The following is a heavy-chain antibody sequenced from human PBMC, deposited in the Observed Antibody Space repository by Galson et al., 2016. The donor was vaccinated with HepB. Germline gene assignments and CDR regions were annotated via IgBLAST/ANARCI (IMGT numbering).Heavy chain of an antibody. Sequence: SLRLSCAAPGLSVKIMNWVRQTPGKGLEWVSVVYSDGITYYADSVKGRFTISSDSSKNTLYLQMNSLRAEDSAVHYCASRSGSYYLRFWGQGTVVTVSS. D-gene: IGHD1-26*01. CDR1: GLSVKI. V-gene: IGHV3-53*01. J-gene: IGHJ4*02. CDR3: ASRSGSYYLRF. CDR2: VYSDGIT.